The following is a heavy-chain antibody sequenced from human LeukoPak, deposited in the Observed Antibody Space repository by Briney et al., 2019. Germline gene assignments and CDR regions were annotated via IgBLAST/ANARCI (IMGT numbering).Heavy chain of an antibody. CDR2: INPSGGST. D-gene: IGHD3-10*01. CDR1: GYTFTSYG. CDR3: ARVEWFGDGSFDY. J-gene: IGHJ4*02. Sequence: ASVKVSCKASGYTFTSYGISWVRQAPGQGLEWMGIINPSGGSTTYAQKFQGRVTMTRDTSTSTVYMELSSLRSEDTAVYYCARVEWFGDGSFDYWGQGSLVTVSS. V-gene: IGHV1-46*01.